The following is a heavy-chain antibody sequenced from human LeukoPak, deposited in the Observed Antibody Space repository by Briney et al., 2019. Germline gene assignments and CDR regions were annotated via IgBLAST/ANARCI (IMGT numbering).Heavy chain of an antibody. Sequence: ASVKVSCKASGYTFTGYYMHWVRQAPGQGLEWMGWINPNSGGTNYAQKFQGRVTMTRDTSISTAHMELSRLRSDDTAVYYCASIYYDSSGYRDYWGQGTLVTVSS. CDR2: INPNSGGT. CDR3: ASIYYDSSGYRDY. D-gene: IGHD3-22*01. J-gene: IGHJ4*02. CDR1: GYTFTGYY. V-gene: IGHV1-2*02.